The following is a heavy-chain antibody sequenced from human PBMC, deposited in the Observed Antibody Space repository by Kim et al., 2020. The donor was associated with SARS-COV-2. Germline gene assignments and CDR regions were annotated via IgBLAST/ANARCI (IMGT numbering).Heavy chain of an antibody. J-gene: IGHJ5*02. V-gene: IGHV4-34*01. CDR3: ARGLASRIAATGRKDYNWFDP. D-gene: IGHD6-13*01. Sequence: SETLSLTCAVYGGSFSSYYWSWIRQPPGKGLEWIGGINPSGSTNSDPSLKSRVTISVDTSKNQFSLKLSSVTAADTAVYYCARGLASRIAATGRKDYNWFDPWGQGTLVTVSS. CDR2: INPSGST. CDR1: GGSFSSYY.